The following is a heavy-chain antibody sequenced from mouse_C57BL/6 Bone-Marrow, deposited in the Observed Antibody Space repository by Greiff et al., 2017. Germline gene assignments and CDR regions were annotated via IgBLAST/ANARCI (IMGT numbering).Heavy chain of an antibody. CDR2: IRNKANGYTT. D-gene: IGHD2-4*01. Sequence: EVQVVESGGGLVQPGGSLSLSCAASGFTFTDYYMSWVRQPPGKALEWLGFIRNKANGYTTEYSASVKGRFTISRDNSQSILYLQMNALRAEGSATYYCARYYDYDGDFDVWGTGTTVTVSA. CDR1: GFTFTDYY. V-gene: IGHV7-3*01. CDR3: ARYYDYDGDFDV. J-gene: IGHJ1*03.